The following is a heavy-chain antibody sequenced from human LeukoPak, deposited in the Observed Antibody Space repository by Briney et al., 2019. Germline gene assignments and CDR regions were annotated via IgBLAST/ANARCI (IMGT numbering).Heavy chain of an antibody. CDR2: ISWNSSSI. Sequence: PGGSLRLSCAASGFTFDDYAMHWVRQAPGKGLEWVSGISWNSSSIGYADSVKGRFTISRDNAKNSLYLQMNSLRAEDTALYYCAKDYAPRYYYDSSGPGHWGQGTLVTVSS. CDR1: GFTFDDYA. CDR3: AKDYAPRYYYDSSGPGH. D-gene: IGHD3-22*01. V-gene: IGHV3-9*01. J-gene: IGHJ4*02.